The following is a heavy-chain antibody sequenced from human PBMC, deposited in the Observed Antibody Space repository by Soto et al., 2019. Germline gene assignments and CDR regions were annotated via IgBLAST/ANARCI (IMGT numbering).Heavy chain of an antibody. CDR2: ISGSGGST. D-gene: IGHD2-2*01. Sequence: EVQLLESGGGLVQPGGSLRLSCAASGFTFSSYAMSWVRQAPVKWLEWVSAISGSGGSTYYADSVKGRFTISRDNSKNTLYLQMNSLRAEDTAVYYCAKDARVVPAAPVDYWGQGTLVTVSS. V-gene: IGHV3-23*01. CDR1: GFTFSSYA. J-gene: IGHJ4*02. CDR3: AKDARVVPAAPVDY.